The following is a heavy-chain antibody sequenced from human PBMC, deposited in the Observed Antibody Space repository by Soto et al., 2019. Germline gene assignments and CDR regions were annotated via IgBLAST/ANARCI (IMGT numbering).Heavy chain of an antibody. Sequence: EVQLLESGGGLVQPGGSLRLSCAASGITISNYPMSWVRQAPGKGLDWVSGISGSGDRTYYGDSAKGRFTLSKDISKNSLSVQLDSLGVEDTAVYFCVKDDGGYPSTAPHWGQGTLVTVSS. CDR2: ISGSGDRT. CDR1: GITISNYP. J-gene: IGHJ4*02. V-gene: IGHV3-23*01. CDR3: VKDDGGYPSTAPH. D-gene: IGHD3-22*01.